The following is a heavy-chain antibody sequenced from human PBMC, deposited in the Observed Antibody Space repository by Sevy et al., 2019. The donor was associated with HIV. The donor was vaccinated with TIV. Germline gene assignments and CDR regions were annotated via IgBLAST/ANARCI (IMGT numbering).Heavy chain of an antibody. Sequence: SETLSLTCAVSGSSISSGNWWSWVRQPPEKGLEWIGEIYHSGSTTYNPSLKSRVTISVDKSKNQFSLKLSAVTAADTAVYYFARGLYYYDSSVSFWGQGSLVTVSS. CDR1: GSSISSGNW. V-gene: IGHV4-4*02. CDR3: ARGLYYYDSSVSF. J-gene: IGHJ4*02. CDR2: IYHSGST. D-gene: IGHD3-22*01.